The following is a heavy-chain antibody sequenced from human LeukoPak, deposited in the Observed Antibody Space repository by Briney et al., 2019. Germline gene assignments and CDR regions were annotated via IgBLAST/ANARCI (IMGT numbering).Heavy chain of an antibody. Sequence: SETLSLTCTVSGGPISSYYWSWIRQPAGKGLEWIGRIYTSGSTNYNPSLKSRVTMSVDTSKNQFSLKLSSVTAADTAVYYCARDSHCGGDCYSLFDYWGQGTLVTVSS. CDR2: IYTSGST. V-gene: IGHV4-4*07. CDR3: ARDSHCGGDCYSLFDY. J-gene: IGHJ4*02. D-gene: IGHD2-21*02. CDR1: GGPISSYY.